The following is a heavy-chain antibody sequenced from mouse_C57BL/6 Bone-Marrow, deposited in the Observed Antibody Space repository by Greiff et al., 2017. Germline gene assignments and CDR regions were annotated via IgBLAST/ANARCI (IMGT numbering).Heavy chain of an antibody. J-gene: IGHJ2*01. CDR1: GYAFSSSW. D-gene: IGHD2-4*01. CDR2: IYPGDGDT. Sequence: QVQLKESGPELVKPGASVKISCKASGYAFSSSWMNWVKQRPGKGLEWIGRIYPGDGDTNYNGKFKGKATLTADKSSRTAYMQLSSLTSEDSAVYFCARDYDYDYWGQGTTLTVSS. V-gene: IGHV1-82*01. CDR3: ARDYDYDY.